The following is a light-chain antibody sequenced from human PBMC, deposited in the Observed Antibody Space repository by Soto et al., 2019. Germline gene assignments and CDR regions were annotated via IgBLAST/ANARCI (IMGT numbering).Light chain of an antibody. CDR1: NIGIKS. CDR2: YDS. CDR3: QVWDSSSDHVV. J-gene: IGLJ2*01. Sequence: SYELTQPPSVSVAPGKTATITCGGNNIGIKSVHWYQQKPGQAPVLVIYYDSDRPSGIPERFSGSNSGNTATLTISRVEVGDEADYHCQVWDSSSDHVVFGGGTKLTVL. V-gene: IGLV3-21*04.